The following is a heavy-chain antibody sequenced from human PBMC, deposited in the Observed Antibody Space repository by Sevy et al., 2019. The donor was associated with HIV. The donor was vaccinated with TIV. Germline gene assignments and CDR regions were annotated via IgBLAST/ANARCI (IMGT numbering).Heavy chain of an antibody. V-gene: IGHV3-23*01. CDR3: AKDRITMIGDAFDV. J-gene: IGHJ3*01. Sequence: GGSLRLSCAASGFTFSSYAMSWVRQAPGKGLEWVSGRSGYGGSTYYADSVKGRFTISRDNSKNTLYLQMNSLRAEDTAVYYCAKDRITMIGDAFDVWGQGTMVTVSS. CDR1: GFTFSSYA. CDR2: RSGYGGST. D-gene: IGHD3-22*01.